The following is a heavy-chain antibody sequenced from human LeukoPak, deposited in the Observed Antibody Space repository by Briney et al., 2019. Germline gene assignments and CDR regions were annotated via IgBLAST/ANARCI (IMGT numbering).Heavy chain of an antibody. CDR3: ARHDYDEHFQN. J-gene: IGHJ1*01. D-gene: IGHD4-17*01. CDR1: GGSVSISY. CDR2: IYYSDST. Sequence: PSETLSLTCTVPGGSVSISYWSWIRQVPGKGLEWIAYIYYSDSTNYNPSFQSRVTISKDTSKNQVSLKLRSVTAADTAVYFCARHDYDEHFQNWGQGTLVTVSS. V-gene: IGHV4-59*02.